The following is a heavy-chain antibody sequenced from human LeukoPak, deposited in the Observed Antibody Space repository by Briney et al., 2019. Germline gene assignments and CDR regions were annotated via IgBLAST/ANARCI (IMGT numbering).Heavy chain of an antibody. D-gene: IGHD6-13*01. CDR2: IYSGGST. CDR1: GFTVSSNY. CDR3: AKGDYSSSWFPLYYFDY. J-gene: IGHJ4*02. V-gene: IGHV3-53*01. Sequence: GGSLRLSCAASGFTVSSNYVSWVRQAPGKGLEWVSVIYSGGSTYYADSVKGRFTISRDNSKNTLYLQMNSLRAEDTAVYYCAKGDYSSSWFPLYYFDYWGQGTLVTVSS.